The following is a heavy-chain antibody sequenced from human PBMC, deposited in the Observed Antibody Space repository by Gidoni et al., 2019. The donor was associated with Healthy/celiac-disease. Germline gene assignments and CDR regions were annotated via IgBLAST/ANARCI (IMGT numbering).Heavy chain of an antibody. V-gene: IGHV3-66*01. Sequence: QAPGKGLEWVSVIYSGGSTYYADSVKGRFTISRDNSKNTLYLQMNSLRAEDTAVYYCARGYGDYDAFDIWGQGTMVTVSS. D-gene: IGHD4-17*01. CDR2: IYSGGST. CDR3: ARGYGDYDAFDI. J-gene: IGHJ3*02.